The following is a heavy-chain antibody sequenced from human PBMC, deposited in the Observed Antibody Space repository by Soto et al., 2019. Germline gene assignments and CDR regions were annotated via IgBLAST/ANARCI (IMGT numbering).Heavy chain of an antibody. CDR1: GFPFSSYS. CDR2: ISSSSSYI. V-gene: IGHV3-21*01. Sequence: GGSQSLSCAASGFPFSSYSMNWVRQAPGKGLEWVSSISSSSSYIYYADSVKGRFTISRDNAKNSLYLQMNSLRAEDTAVYYCAREGSYYYYGMDVWGQGTTVTVS. J-gene: IGHJ6*02. CDR3: AREGSYYYYGMDV.